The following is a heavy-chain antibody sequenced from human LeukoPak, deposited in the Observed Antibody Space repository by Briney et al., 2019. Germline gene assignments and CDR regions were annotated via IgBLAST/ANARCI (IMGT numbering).Heavy chain of an antibody. D-gene: IGHD5-18*01. J-gene: IGHJ4*02. Sequence: SETLSLTCTVSGGSISSYYWSWIRQPPGKGLEWIGYIYYSGSTNYNPSFKSRVTISVDTSKNQFSLKLSSVTAADTAVYYCARRAPYSYEWSTLDYWGQGTLVTVSS. CDR3: ARRAPYSYEWSTLDY. V-gene: IGHV4-59*08. CDR2: IYYSGST. CDR1: GGSISSYY.